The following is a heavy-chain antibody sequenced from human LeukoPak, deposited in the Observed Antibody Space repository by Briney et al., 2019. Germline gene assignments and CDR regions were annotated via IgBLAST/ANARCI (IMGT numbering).Heavy chain of an antibody. CDR1: GFTLSLAW. D-gene: IGHD1-14*01. CDR2: IKNDGSYT. CDR3: ARANPADFNL. V-gene: IGHV3-74*01. J-gene: IGHJ2*01. Sequence: GGSLRLSCATSGFTLSLAWMHWVRQAPGKGLEWVSRIKNDGSYTNYADSVEGRFTISRDNAKNTVHLQMNSLRDDDTAVYYCARANPADFNLWGRGTLVTVSS.